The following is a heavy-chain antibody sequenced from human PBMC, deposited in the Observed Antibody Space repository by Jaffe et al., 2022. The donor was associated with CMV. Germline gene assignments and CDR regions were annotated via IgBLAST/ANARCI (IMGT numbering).Heavy chain of an antibody. J-gene: IGHJ1*01. CDR1: GFTFSSYG. V-gene: IGHV3-33*01. Sequence: QVQLVESGGGVVQPGRSLRLSCAASGFTFSSYGMHWVRQAPGKGLEWVAVIWYDGSNKYYADSVKGRFTISRDNSKNTLYLQMNSLRAEDTAVYYCARDPASYCGGDCPLQHWGQGTLVTVSS. CDR2: IWYDGSNK. CDR3: ARDPASYCGGDCPLQH. D-gene: IGHD2-21*02.